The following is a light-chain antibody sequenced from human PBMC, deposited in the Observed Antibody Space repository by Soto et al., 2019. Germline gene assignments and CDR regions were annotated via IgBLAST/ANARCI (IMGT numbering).Light chain of an antibody. Sequence: IQLTQSPSSLSASIGDRVTITRRASQSIYIYLNWYQQKPGKAPKLLIYAASSLQRGVPSTFSGGGSGTDFTLTISSLQPEDFATYYCQQSYSSITFGQGTRLEIK. V-gene: IGKV1-39*01. CDR1: QSIYIY. CDR3: QQSYSSIT. J-gene: IGKJ5*01. CDR2: AAS.